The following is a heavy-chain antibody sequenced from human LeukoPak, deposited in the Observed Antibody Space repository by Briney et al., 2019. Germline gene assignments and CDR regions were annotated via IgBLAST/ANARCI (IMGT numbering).Heavy chain of an antibody. D-gene: IGHD3-3*01. CDR2: ISSSGSTI. V-gene: IGHV3-48*03. CDR1: GFTFSSYE. J-gene: IGHJ4*02. CDR3: ARDSNRWSGSPGPVGG. Sequence: GGSLRLSCAASGFTFSSYEMNWVRQAPGKGLEWVSYISSSGSTIYYADSVKGRFTISRDNAKNSLYLQMNSLRAEDTAVYYCARDSNRWSGSPGPVGGWGQGTLVTVSS.